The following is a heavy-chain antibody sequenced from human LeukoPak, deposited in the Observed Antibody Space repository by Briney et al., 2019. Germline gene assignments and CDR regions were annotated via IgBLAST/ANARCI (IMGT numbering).Heavy chain of an antibody. J-gene: IGHJ4*02. D-gene: IGHD1-26*01. CDR2: INAGNGNT. CDR1: GYTFTSYA. V-gene: IGHV1-3*01. CDR3: ARVTPSGSYSEFFDY. Sequence: ASVKVSCKASGYTFTSYAMHWVRQAPGQRLEWMGWINAGNGNTKYSQKFQGRVTITRDTSASTAYMELSSLRSDDTAVYYCARVTPSGSYSEFFDYWGQGTLATVSS.